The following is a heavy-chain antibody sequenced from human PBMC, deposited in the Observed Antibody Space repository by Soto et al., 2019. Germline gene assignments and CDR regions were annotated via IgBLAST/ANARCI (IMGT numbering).Heavy chain of an antibody. Sequence: ASVKVSFKVSGYTLTELSMHWVRQAPGKGLEWMGGFDPEDGETIYAQKFQGRVTMTEDTSTDTAYMELSSLRSEDTAVYYCATGKKILLLWFGEVDIWGQGTMVTVSS. CDR3: ATGKKILLLWFGEVDI. CDR2: FDPEDGET. CDR1: GYTLTELS. D-gene: IGHD3-10*01. J-gene: IGHJ3*02. V-gene: IGHV1-24*01.